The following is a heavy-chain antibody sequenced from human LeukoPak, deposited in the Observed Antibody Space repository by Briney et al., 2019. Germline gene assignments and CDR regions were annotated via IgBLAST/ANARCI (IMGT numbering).Heavy chain of an antibody. CDR2: ISDSGSST. CDR1: GFSLSSYA. Sequence: GGSLRLSCAASGFSLSSYAMSWVRQAPGKGLEWVSGISDSGSSTYYADSVKGRVTISRDNSKSTLYLQMNSLTAEDTAVYYCAKDRRRFWRGYLDYWGQGALVTVSS. CDR3: AKDRRRFWRGYLDY. D-gene: IGHD3-3*01. V-gene: IGHV3-23*01. J-gene: IGHJ4*02.